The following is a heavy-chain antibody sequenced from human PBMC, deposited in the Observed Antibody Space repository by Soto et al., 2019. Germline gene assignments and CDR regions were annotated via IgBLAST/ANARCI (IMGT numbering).Heavy chain of an antibody. Sequence: PGGSLRLSCAASGFTFSSYAMHWVRQAPGKGLEWVAVISYDGSNKYYADSVKGRFTISRDNSKNTLYLQMNSLRAEDTAVYYCARDLLEFPIGYCSGGSCYYYYYGMDVWGQGTTVTVSS. J-gene: IGHJ6*02. CDR2: ISYDGSNK. D-gene: IGHD2-15*01. CDR3: ARDLLEFPIGYCSGGSCYYYYYGMDV. V-gene: IGHV3-30-3*01. CDR1: GFTFSSYA.